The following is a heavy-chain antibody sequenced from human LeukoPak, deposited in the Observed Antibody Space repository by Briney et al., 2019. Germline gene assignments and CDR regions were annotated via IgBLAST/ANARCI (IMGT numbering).Heavy chain of an antibody. J-gene: IGHJ6*03. Sequence: PGGSLRLSCAASGFTFSTYEINWVRQAPGKGLEWLSHISTSGSSIHYADSVKGRFTISRDNAKNSLHLQMNSLRVEDTAVYYCARDATTELGTVYMDVWGKGTTVTISS. CDR3: ARDATTELGTVYMDV. D-gene: IGHD4-17*01. CDR1: GFTFSTYE. V-gene: IGHV3-48*03. CDR2: ISTSGSSI.